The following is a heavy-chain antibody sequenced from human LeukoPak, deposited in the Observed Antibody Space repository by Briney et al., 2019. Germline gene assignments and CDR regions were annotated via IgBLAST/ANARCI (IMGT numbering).Heavy chain of an antibody. Sequence: SETLSLTCTVSGDSISSYYWSWIRQTPGKGLEWIGYIHYSGSTNYNPSLKSRVTISIDTSKNQVFLKLSSVTAADTAVYYCARGKAAGGQYYFDYWGQGTLVTVSS. J-gene: IGHJ4*02. CDR2: IHYSGST. CDR3: ARGKAAGGQYYFDY. D-gene: IGHD6-13*01. V-gene: IGHV4-59*01. CDR1: GDSISSYY.